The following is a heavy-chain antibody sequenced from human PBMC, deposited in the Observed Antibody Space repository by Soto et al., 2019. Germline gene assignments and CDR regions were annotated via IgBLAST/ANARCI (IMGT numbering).Heavy chain of an antibody. CDR2: ISSSGSTI. CDR1: GFTFSSYE. Sequence: GGSLRLSCAASGFTFSSYEMNWVRQAPGKGLEWVSYISSSGSTIYYADSVKGRFTISRDNAKDSLYLQMNSLRAEDTAVYYCAREAAMAPVFHYWGQGPRV. J-gene: IGHJ4*02. CDR3: AREAAMAPVFHY. D-gene: IGHD5-18*01. V-gene: IGHV3-48*03.